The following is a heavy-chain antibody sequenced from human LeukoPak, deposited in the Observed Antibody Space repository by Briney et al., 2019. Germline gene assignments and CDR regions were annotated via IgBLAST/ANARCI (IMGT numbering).Heavy chain of an antibody. CDR2: IKQDGSEK. J-gene: IGHJ4*02. D-gene: IGHD5-12*01. CDR3: AREVSGYSGYDYFDY. Sequence: GGSLRLSCAASGFTFSSYWMSWVRQAPGKGLEWVANIKQDGSEKYYVDSVKGRFTISRDNAKNPLYLQMNSLRAEDTAVYYCAREVSGYSGYDYFDYWGQGTLVTVSS. CDR1: GFTFSSYW. V-gene: IGHV3-7*03.